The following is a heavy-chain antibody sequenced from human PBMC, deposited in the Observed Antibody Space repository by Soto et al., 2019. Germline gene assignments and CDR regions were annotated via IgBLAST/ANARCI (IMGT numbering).Heavy chain of an antibody. D-gene: IGHD3-22*01. CDR1: GFNFSSYD. J-gene: IGHJ4*02. Sequence: EVQLVESGGGLVQPGGSLRLSCAASGFNFSSYDMNWVRQATGKGLEWVSVIGTAGDTYYPGSVKGRFTISRENAKNSLYLQMNSLRAEDTVVYYCARGQPPNYYDISVYEYYFDYWGQGTLVTVSS. CDR2: IGTAGDT. CDR3: ARGQPPNYYDISVYEYYFDY. V-gene: IGHV3-13*01.